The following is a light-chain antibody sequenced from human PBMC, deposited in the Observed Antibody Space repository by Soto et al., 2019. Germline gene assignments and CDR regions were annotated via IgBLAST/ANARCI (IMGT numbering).Light chain of an antibody. CDR1: SGSVSTSYY. Sequence: QTVVTQEPSFSVSPGGTVILTCGLTSGSVSTSYYPSWYQQSPGLAPRTLIYNTTTRSSGVPDRFSGSILGNKAALTITGAQSDDESDYRGARYVGSGNVLFGGGTKLTVL. CDR2: NTT. CDR3: ARYVGSGNVL. J-gene: IGLJ3*02. V-gene: IGLV8-61*01.